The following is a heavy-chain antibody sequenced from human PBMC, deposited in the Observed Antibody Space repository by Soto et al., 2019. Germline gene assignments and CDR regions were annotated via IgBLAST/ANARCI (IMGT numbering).Heavy chain of an antibody. Sequence: GGSLRLSCAASGFTFSSYGMHWVRQAPGKGLEWVAVISYDGSNKYYADSVKGRFTISRDNSKNTLYLQMNSLRAEDTAVYYCATHSGSYFGGTDYWGQGTLVTVSS. D-gene: IGHD1-26*01. CDR3: ATHSGSYFGGTDY. CDR2: ISYDGSNK. J-gene: IGHJ4*02. V-gene: IGHV3-30*03. CDR1: GFTFSSYG.